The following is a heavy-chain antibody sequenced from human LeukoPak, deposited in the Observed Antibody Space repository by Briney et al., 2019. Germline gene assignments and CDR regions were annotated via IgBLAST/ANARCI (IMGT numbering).Heavy chain of an antibody. CDR2: IRYDGSDK. CDR1: GFSFNKCG. D-gene: IGHD3-3*01. V-gene: IGHV3-30*02. Sequence: GGSLRLSCATSGFSFNKCGMHWARQAPGKGLEWVAYIRYDGSDKHYGDSVKGRFTISRDDSKNTLYLQMSSLRAEDTAVYYCAKDWDYIFWSNYDHWGQGILVTVSS. CDR3: AKDWDYIFWSNYDH. J-gene: IGHJ4*02.